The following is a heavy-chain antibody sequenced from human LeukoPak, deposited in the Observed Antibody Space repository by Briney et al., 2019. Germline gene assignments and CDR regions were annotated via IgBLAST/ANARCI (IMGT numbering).Heavy chain of an antibody. J-gene: IGHJ5*01. CDR1: GFTFDDYT. V-gene: IGHV3-43*01. Sequence: GGSLRLSCAASGFTFDDYTMHWVRQAPGKGLEWVSLISCDGGSTYYADSVKGRFTISRDNSKNSLYLQMNSLRTEDTALYYCAKGWGITFGGVIESWGQGTLVTVSS. CDR2: ISCDGGST. CDR3: AKGWGITFGGVIES. D-gene: IGHD3-16*01.